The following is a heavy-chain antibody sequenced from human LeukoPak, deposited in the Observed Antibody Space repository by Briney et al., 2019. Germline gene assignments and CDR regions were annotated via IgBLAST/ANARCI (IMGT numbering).Heavy chain of an antibody. D-gene: IGHD4-23*01. CDR2: ISGSDGTT. V-gene: IGHV3-23*01. CDR1: GIIFNNYG. J-gene: IGHJ4*02. CDR3: ANGRGTTVVTLRY. Sequence: PGGSLRLSCAASGIIFNNYGMSWVRQAPGKGLEWISGISGSDGTTYYADSVKGRFTISGDNSKNTLYLQMNSLRADDTAVYYCANGRGTTVVTLRYWGQGTLVTVSS.